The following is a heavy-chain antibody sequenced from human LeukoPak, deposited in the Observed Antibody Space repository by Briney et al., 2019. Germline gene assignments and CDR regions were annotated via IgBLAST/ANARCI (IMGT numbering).Heavy chain of an antibody. D-gene: IGHD1-26*01. CDR3: ARGFYGSYPRYFDY. J-gene: IGHJ4*02. CDR1: GGSISSSSYY. CDR2: IYYSRST. V-gene: IGHV4-39*07. Sequence: SETLSLTCTVSGGSISSSSYYWGWIRQPPGKGLEWIGSIYYSRSTYYNPSLKSRVTISVDTSKNQFSLKLSSVTAADTAVYYCARGFYGSYPRYFDYWGQGTLVTVSS.